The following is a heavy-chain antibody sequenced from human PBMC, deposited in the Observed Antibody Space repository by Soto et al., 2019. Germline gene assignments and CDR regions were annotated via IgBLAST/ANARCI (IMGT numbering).Heavy chain of an antibody. CDR3: ASIRVYCSGGSCYKYYYYYMDV. D-gene: IGHD2-15*01. Sequence: SETLSLTCAVYGGSFSGYYWSWIRQPPGKGLEWIGEINHSGSTNYNPSLKSRVTISVDTSKNQFSLKLSSVTAADTAVYYCASIRVYCSGGSCYKYYYYYMDVWGKGTTVTVSS. V-gene: IGHV4-34*01. CDR2: INHSGST. J-gene: IGHJ6*03. CDR1: GGSFSGYY.